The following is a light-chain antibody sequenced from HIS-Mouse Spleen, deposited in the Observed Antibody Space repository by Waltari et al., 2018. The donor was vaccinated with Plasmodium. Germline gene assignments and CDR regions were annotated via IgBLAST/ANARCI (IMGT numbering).Light chain of an antibody. J-gene: IGKJ4*01. CDR3: QQRSNWPRVLT. Sequence: EIVLTQSPATLSLSPGERATLSCRAGQSVSSSLAWYQQKPGQAPRLLIYDASNRATGIPARFSGSGSGTDFTLTISSLEREDFAVYYCQQRSNWPRVLTFGGGTKVEIK. CDR2: DAS. V-gene: IGKV3-11*01. CDR1: QSVSSS.